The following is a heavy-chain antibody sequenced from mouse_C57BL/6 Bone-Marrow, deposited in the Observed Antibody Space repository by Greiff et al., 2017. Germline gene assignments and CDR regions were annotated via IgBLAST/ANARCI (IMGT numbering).Heavy chain of an antibody. V-gene: IGHV5-12*01. J-gene: IGHJ2*01. D-gene: IGHD2-5*01. CDR3: ARNAYYSNYVLDY. Sequence: EVQVVESGGGLVQPGGSLKLSCAASGFTFSDYYMYWVRQTPEKRLEWVAYISNGGGSTYSPDTVKGRFTISRDNAKNTLYLQMSRLKSEDTAMYYCARNAYYSNYVLDYWGQGTTLTVSS. CDR2: ISNGGGST. CDR1: GFTFSDYY.